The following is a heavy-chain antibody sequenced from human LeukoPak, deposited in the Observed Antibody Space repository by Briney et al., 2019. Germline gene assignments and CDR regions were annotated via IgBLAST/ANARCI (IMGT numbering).Heavy chain of an antibody. Sequence: GASLRLSCAASGFTFTNYAMSWVRQAPGKGLEWVSSITSSSSYIYYADSVKGRFTISRDNAKNSLYLQMTSLRVEDTAVYYCAKTYGHFDDWGQGTLVTVSS. V-gene: IGHV3-21*01. CDR2: ITSSSSYI. J-gene: IGHJ4*02. CDR3: AKTYGHFDD. CDR1: GFTFTNYA. D-gene: IGHD4-17*01.